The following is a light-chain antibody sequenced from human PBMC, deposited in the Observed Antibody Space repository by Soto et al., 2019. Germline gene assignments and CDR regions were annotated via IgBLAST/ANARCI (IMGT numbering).Light chain of an antibody. J-gene: IGLJ1*01. CDR1: GSDIGSYDY. Sequence: QSALTQPRSMSGSPGQSVTISCSGNGSDIGSYDYVAWYQQHPDKAPKLIIFDVRKRPSGVPDRFSGSKSGSTASLTISGLQAEDEADYFCCSYAGAYRYVFGRGTKLTVL. V-gene: IGLV2-11*01. CDR2: DVR. CDR3: CSYAGAYRYV.